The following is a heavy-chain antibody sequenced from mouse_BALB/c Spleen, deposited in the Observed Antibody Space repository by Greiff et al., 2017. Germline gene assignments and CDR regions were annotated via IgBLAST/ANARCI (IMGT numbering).Heavy chain of an antibody. D-gene: IGHD1-1*01. CDR2: IDPENGDT. CDR1: GFNIKDYY. V-gene: IGHV14-4*02. Sequence: VQLKESGAELVRSGASVKLSCTASGFNIKDYYMHWVKQRPEQGLEWIGWIDPENGDTEYAPKFQGKATMTADTSSNTAYLQLSSLTSEDTAVYYCNTVVATDYAMDYWGQGTSVTVSS. J-gene: IGHJ4*01. CDR3: NTVVATDYAMDY.